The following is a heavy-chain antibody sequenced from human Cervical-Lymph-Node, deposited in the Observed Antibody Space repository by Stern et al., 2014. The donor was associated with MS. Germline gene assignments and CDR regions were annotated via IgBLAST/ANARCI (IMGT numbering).Heavy chain of an antibody. CDR1: GDSISSSNW. J-gene: IGHJ5*02. CDR3: VRALGSSSFRYWFDP. Sequence: QVQLQESGPGLVKPSGTLSLTCAVSGDSISSSNWWSWVRQSPGKGLEWVGDIYHAGTTNYNSTLKSRLTISADNPKNKFSLKLTSVTAADTAVYYCVRALGSSSFRYWFDPWGQGTLVIVSS. V-gene: IGHV4-4*02. D-gene: IGHD6-13*01. CDR2: IYHAGTT.